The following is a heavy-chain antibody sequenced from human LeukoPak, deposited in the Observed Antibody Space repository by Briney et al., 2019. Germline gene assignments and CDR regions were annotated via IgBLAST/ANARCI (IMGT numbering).Heavy chain of an antibody. V-gene: IGHV4-61*02. CDR1: GGSINSENYF. Sequence: SETLSLTCSVSGGSINSENYFWSWIRQPAGKGLEWIGSINFSGSTNSNPALESRVTISVNTSKNQFSLKLRSVTAADTAMYFCARDGHHTYDYSPYYFDYWGQGVLVTVSS. CDR3: ARDGHHTYDYSPYYFDY. CDR2: INFSGST. J-gene: IGHJ4*02. D-gene: IGHD3-16*01.